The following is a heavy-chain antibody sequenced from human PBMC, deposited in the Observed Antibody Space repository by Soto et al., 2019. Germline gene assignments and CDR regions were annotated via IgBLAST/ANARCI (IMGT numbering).Heavy chain of an antibody. Sequence: GGSLRLSCAASGFTFSSYAMSWVRQAPGKGLEWVSAISGSGGSTYYADSVKGRFTISRDNSKNTLYLQMNSLRAEDTAVYYCARVSIFGVVTTTAYYYYGKDFWGQGTTVTVSS. CDR3: ARVSIFGVVTTTAYYYYGKDF. D-gene: IGHD3-3*02. CDR1: GFTFSSYA. V-gene: IGHV3-23*01. CDR2: ISGSGGST. J-gene: IGHJ6*02.